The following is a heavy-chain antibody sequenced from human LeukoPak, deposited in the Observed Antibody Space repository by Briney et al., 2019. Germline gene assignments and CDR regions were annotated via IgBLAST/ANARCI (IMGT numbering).Heavy chain of an antibody. CDR2: IYHSGST. CDR1: GGSISSSNW. D-gene: IGHD5-12*01. V-gene: IGHV4-4*02. J-gene: IGHJ4*02. CDR3: ASSGYSGYDFLVY. Sequence: SETLSLTGAVSGGSISSSNWWSWVRQPPGKGLEWIGEIYHSGSTNYNPSLKSRVTISVDKSKNQFSLKLSSVTAADTAVYYCASSGYSGYDFLVYWGQGTLVTVSS.